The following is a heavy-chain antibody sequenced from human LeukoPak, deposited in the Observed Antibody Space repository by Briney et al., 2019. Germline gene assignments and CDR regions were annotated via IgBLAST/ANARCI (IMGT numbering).Heavy chain of an antibody. Sequence: GGSLRLSCAASGFTFSSYSMNWVRQAPGKGLEWVSSISSSSSYIYYADSVKGRFTISRDNAKNLLYLQMNSLRAEDTAVYYCARADYDFWSGSEGSAFDIWGQGTMVTVSS. CDR3: ARADYDFWSGSEGSAFDI. CDR1: GFTFSSYS. CDR2: ISSSSSYI. D-gene: IGHD3-3*01. V-gene: IGHV3-21*01. J-gene: IGHJ3*02.